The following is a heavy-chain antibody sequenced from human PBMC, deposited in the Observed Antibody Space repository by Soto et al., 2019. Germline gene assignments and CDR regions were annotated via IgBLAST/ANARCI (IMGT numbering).Heavy chain of an antibody. V-gene: IGHV4-39*01. CDR2: IFYSGST. J-gene: IGHJ6*02. CDR3: ARLGGMDV. CDR1: GGSISSSSYY. Sequence: PSETLSLTCTVSGGSISSSSYYWGWIRQPPGKGLEWIGSIFYSGSTYYNPSLKSRVTISVDTSKNQFSLKLSSVTAADTAVYYCARLGGMDVWGQGTTVT.